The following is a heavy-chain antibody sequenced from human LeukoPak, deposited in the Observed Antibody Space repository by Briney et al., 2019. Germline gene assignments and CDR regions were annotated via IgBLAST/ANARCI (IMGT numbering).Heavy chain of an antibody. V-gene: IGHV1-2*02. D-gene: IGHD3-10*01. CDR3: ARDSEVRGVIDY. J-gene: IGHJ4*02. CDR2: VNPNSGVT. Sequence: ASVKVSCKSSGYTFTAYYVHWVRQAPGQGLEWMGWVNPNSGVTNHAQKFQGRVTMTRDTSISTAYMELSSLRSDDTAVYYCARDSEVRGVIDYWVQGTLVTVSS. CDR1: GYTFTAYY.